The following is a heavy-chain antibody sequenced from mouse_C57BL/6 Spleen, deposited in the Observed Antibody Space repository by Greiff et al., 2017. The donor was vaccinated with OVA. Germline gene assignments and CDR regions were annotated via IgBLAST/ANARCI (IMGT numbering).Heavy chain of an antibody. D-gene: IGHD3-2*02. CDR3: ARERAQATGVFEC. CDR1: GYTFTSYW. CDR2: IDPSDSET. J-gene: IGHJ2*01. Sequence: QVQLQQPGAELVRPGSSVKLSCKASGYTFTSYWMHWVKQRPIQGLEWIGNIDPSDSETHYNQKFKDKATLTVDKSSSTAYMQLSSLTSEDSAVYYCARERAQATGVFECWGQGTTLTVAS. V-gene: IGHV1-52*01.